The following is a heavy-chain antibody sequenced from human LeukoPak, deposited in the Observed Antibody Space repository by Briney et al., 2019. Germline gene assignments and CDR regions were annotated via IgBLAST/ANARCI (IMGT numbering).Heavy chain of an antibody. D-gene: IGHD3-10*01. J-gene: IGHJ6*02. Sequence: GGSLRLSCAASGFTVSSNYMSWVRQAPGKGLEWVSVIYSGGSTYYADSVKGRFTISRDNSKNTLYLQMNSLRAEDTAVYYCARDRGLGGELRSPYYYYGMDVWGQGTTVTVSS. CDR1: GFTVSSNY. CDR3: ARDRGLGGELRSPYYYYGMDV. CDR2: IYSGGST. V-gene: IGHV3-66*01.